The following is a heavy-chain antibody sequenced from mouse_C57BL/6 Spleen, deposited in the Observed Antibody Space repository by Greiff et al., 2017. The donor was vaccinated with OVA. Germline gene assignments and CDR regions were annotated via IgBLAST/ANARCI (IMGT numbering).Heavy chain of an antibody. V-gene: IGHV1-53*01. J-gene: IGHJ2*01. CDR2: INPSNGGT. D-gene: IGHD3-2*02. CDR1: GYTFTSYW. CDR3: ARGGQLTYYCDY. Sequence: QVQLQQPGTELVKPGASVKLSCKASGYTFTSYWMHWVKQRPGQGLEWIGNINPSNGGTNYNEKFKSKAPLTVDKSSSTAYMQLSSLTSEDSAVYYCARGGQLTYYCDYWGQGTTLTVSS.